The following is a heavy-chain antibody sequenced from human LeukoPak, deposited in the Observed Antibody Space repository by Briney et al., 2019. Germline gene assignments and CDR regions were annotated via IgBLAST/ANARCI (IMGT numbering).Heavy chain of an antibody. V-gene: IGHV4-30-2*01. J-gene: IGHJ4*02. D-gene: IGHD6-13*01. CDR2: IYHSGST. Sequence: SETLSLTCTVSGSSISSGGYYWSWIRQPPGKGLEWIGYIYHSGSTYYNPSLKSRVTISVDRSKNQFSLKLSSVTAADTAVYYCARGPSIAAAVIDYWGQGTLVTVSS. CDR3: ARGPSIAAAVIDY. CDR1: GSSISSGGYY.